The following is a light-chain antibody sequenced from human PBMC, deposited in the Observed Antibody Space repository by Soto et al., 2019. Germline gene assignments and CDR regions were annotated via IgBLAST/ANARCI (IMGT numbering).Light chain of an antibody. CDR3: QQRSNWPPL. Sequence: EIVLTQSPATLSLSPGERATLSCRASQSVSSYLAWYQQKPGQAPRLLIYDASNRATGIPARFSGSGSGTDFTLTISSLEPADFAVYYCQQRSNWPPLFGPGTKVDIK. CDR2: DAS. V-gene: IGKV3-11*01. J-gene: IGKJ3*01. CDR1: QSVSSY.